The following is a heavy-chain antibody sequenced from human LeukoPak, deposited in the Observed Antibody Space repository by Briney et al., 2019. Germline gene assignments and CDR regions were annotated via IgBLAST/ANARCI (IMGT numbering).Heavy chain of an antibody. Sequence: GASVRVSCKASGGTLNNYAITWVRQAPGQGLEWMGGIIPVIGPASYAQKFQGRVTITADESTTTAYMELTSLTSEDTAMYFCARAGTTWYSESRRGYCFDYWGQGTLVTVSS. D-gene: IGHD1-1*01. CDR2: IIPVIGPA. CDR3: ARAGTTWYSESRRGYCFDY. CDR1: GGTLNNYA. J-gene: IGHJ4*02. V-gene: IGHV1-69*13.